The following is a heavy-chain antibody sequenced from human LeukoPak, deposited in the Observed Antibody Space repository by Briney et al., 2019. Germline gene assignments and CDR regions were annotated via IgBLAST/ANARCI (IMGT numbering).Heavy chain of an antibody. Sequence: GASVKVSCKASGYTFIYYYMHWVRQAPGQGLEWMGRINPNSGGTNYAQKFQGRVTMTRDTSINTAYMELSRLRSDDTAVYYCARAITMVREVIRYFDYWGQGTLVTVSS. J-gene: IGHJ4*02. CDR2: INPNSGGT. V-gene: IGHV1-2*06. CDR1: GYTFIYYY. CDR3: ARAITMVREVIRYFDY. D-gene: IGHD3-10*01.